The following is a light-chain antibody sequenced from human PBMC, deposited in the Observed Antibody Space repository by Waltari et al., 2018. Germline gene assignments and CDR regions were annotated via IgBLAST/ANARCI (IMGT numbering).Light chain of an antibody. Sequence: DIVMTQSPDSLAVSLGERATIRCKSSQTVLYTSNNKNYLAWYQQKPRQPPKLLIYWASTRESGVPDRFSGSGSGTDFTLTISSLQAEDVAVYYCQQYYSAPHTFGQGTKLEIK. J-gene: IGKJ2*01. CDR1: QTVLYTSNNKNY. CDR2: WAS. CDR3: QQYYSAPHT. V-gene: IGKV4-1*01.